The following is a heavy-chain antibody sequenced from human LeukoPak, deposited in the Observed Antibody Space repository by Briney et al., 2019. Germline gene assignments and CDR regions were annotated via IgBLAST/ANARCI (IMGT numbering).Heavy chain of an antibody. CDR1: GGSFSGYY. D-gene: IGHD5-18*01. J-gene: IGHJ3*02. CDR3: ARWGYSYGYGAFDI. CDR2: IKQDGSEK. Sequence: ETLSLTCAVYGGSFSGYYWSWVRQAPGKGLEWVANIKQDGSEKYYVDSVKGRFTISRDNAKNSLYLQMNSLRAEDTAVYYCARWGYSYGYGAFDIWGQGTMVTVSS. V-gene: IGHV3-7*01.